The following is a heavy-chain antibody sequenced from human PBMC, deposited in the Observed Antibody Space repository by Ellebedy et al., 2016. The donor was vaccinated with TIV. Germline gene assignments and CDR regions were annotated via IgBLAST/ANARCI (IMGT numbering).Heavy chain of an antibody. D-gene: IGHD3-9*01. CDR2: IIPILGIA. J-gene: IGHJ6*02. V-gene: IGHV1-69*04. CDR1: GGTFSSYA. CDR3: ARADYDILTGYYYYGMDV. Sequence: AASVKVSCKASGGTFSSYAISWVRQAPGQGLEWMGRIIPILGIANYAQKFQGRVTITADKSTSTAYMELSSLRSEDTAVYYCARADYDILTGYYYYGMDVWGQGTTVTVSS.